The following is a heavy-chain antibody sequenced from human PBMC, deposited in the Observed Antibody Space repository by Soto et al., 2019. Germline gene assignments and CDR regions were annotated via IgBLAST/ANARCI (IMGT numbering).Heavy chain of an antibody. CDR2: IYWDDDK. J-gene: IGHJ5*01. CDR3: AHIYSGSDPFDS. Sequence: QLTLKQSGPTLVKPTQTPTLTCTFSVFSLSTSGVGVGWICQPPGKALEWLELIYWDDDKRYSPSLKSRLTITKDTSKNQVVLTMTNMDPVDTGTYYWAHIYSGSDPFDSWGEGTNITVSS. V-gene: IGHV2-5*02. D-gene: IGHD1-26*01. CDR1: VFSLSTSGVG.